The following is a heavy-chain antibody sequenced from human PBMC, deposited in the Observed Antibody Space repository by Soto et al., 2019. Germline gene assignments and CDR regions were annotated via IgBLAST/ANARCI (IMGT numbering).Heavy chain of an antibody. D-gene: IGHD6-19*01. Sequence: EVQLVESGGGVVRPGGSLRLSCAASGFTFADYGMSWVRQAPGKGLECVSGINWNGGSTGYADSVKGRFTISRDNAKNSLYLQMNSLRDEDTALYYCARLYSSGWYGPGRYWGQGTLVTVSS. J-gene: IGHJ4*02. CDR1: GFTFADYG. CDR3: ARLYSSGWYGPGRY. CDR2: INWNGGST. V-gene: IGHV3-20*04.